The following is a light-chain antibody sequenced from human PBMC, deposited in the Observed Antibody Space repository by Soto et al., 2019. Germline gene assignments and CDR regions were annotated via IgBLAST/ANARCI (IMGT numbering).Light chain of an antibody. V-gene: IGKV4-1*01. CDR1: QSVLYSSNNKNY. Sequence: DVVMTQCPDSLAVSLGERATINCKSSQSVLYSSNNKNYLAWYQQKPGQPPKLLIYWASTRESGVPDRFSGSGSGTDFTLTISSLQAEDVAVYYCQQYYSTLTFGGGTKVEIK. J-gene: IGKJ4*01. CDR3: QQYYSTLT. CDR2: WAS.